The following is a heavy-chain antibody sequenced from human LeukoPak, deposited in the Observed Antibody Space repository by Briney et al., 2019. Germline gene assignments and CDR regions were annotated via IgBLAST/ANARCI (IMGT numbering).Heavy chain of an antibody. J-gene: IGHJ4*02. CDR3: ARDQSEQHYDFWSGYYELSYFDY. D-gene: IGHD3-3*01. Sequence: GGSLRLSCAASGFTVSSNYMSWVRQAPGKGLEWVSVIYSGGNTYYADSVKGRFTISRDNSKNTLYLQMNSLRAEDTAVYYCARDQSEQHYDFWSGYYELSYFDYWGQGTLVTVYS. V-gene: IGHV3-53*01. CDR1: GFTVSSNY. CDR2: IYSGGNT.